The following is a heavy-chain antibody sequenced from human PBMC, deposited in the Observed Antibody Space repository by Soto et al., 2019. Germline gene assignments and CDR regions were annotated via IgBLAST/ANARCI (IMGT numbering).Heavy chain of an antibody. CDR1: GYTFTDYW. J-gene: IGHJ4*02. CDR3: AIRKLHCVGCSCYGTNDLDY. V-gene: IGHV5-51*01. D-gene: IGHD2-15*01. CDR2: IYPGDSKT. Sequence: GESLKISCKGSGYTFTDYWIGWVRQLPGKGLEWMGIIYPGDSKTRYSPSFQGQFTFSADQSSSSAFLQWNSLRASDTAFYYCAIRKLHCVGCSCYGTNDLDYWGQGTKVTVSS.